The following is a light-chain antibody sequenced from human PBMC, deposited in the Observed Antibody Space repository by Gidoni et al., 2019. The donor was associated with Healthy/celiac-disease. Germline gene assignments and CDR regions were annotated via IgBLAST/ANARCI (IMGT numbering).Light chain of an antibody. J-gene: IGKJ5*01. Sequence: IVLTQSPSTLSLSPGERATLSCRASQSVSSYLAWYQQKPGQAPRLLIYDASNRATGIPARFSGSGSGTDFTLTIRSLEPEDFAVYYCQQRSNWPPLTFGQGTRLEIK. CDR1: QSVSSY. V-gene: IGKV3-11*01. CDR2: DAS. CDR3: QQRSNWPPLT.